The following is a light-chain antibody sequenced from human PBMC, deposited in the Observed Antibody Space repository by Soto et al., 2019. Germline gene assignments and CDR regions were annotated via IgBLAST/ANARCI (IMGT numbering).Light chain of an antibody. J-gene: IGLJ1*01. Sequence: QSALTQPASVSGSPGQSIAISCIGTTGDVGAYNYVSWYQQHPGKAPKLIIYDVGSRPSGVSDRFSGSKSGNTASLTISGLQAEDEADYYCSSYTSSNTEVFGTGTKLTVL. CDR2: DVG. CDR3: SSYTSSNTEV. CDR1: TGDVGAYNY. V-gene: IGLV2-14*01.